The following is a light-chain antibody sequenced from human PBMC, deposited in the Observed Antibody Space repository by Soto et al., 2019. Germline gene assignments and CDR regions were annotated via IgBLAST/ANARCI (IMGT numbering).Light chain of an antibody. CDR3: MQSIQLPYT. Sequence: DIVMTQTPLSLSVTPGQPASISCKSSQRLLHSDGKTYVYWYLLKPSQPLPLLVSDFSNRFSVLPARFSVGGSGTAFTLKISRVEADGVGVYYCMQSIQLPYTFGQGTKLEIK. J-gene: IGKJ2*01. CDR1: QRLLHSDGKTY. V-gene: IGKV2D-29*01. CDR2: DFS.